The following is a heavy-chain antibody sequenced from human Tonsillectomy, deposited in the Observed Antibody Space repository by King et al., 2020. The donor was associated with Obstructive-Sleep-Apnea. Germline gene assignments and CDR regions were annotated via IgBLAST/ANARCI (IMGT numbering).Heavy chain of an antibody. V-gene: IGHV3-23*04. J-gene: IGHJ6*02. CDR2: ISGSGGST. Sequence: VQLVESGGGFVQPGGSLRLSCAASGFTFSSFAMTWVRQAPGKGLEWVSAISGSGGSTYYADSVKGRFTISRDNSKNTLYQQMNSLRAEDTAVYYCVCGSGNYNYYYYGMDVWGQGTTVTVSS. CDR3: VCGSGNYNYYYYGMDV. CDR1: GFTFSSFA. D-gene: IGHD3-10*01.